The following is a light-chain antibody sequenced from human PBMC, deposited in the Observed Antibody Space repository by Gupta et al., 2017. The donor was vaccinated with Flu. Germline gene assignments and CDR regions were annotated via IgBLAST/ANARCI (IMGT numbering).Light chain of an antibody. CDR3: MSITRDDTYV. J-gene: IGLJ1*01. Sequence: SITISCTGTSSDVGAYNYVSWYEHHLDKVHKLIIYEVNKRPAGVSNRFSGSKSGNTASLTISGRKPEDEAEYYCMSITRDDTYVFGTGTKVTVL. V-gene: IGLV2-14*01. CDR1: SSDVGAYNY. CDR2: EVN.